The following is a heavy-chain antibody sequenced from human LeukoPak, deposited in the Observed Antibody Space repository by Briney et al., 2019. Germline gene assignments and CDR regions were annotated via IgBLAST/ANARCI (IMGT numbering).Heavy chain of an antibody. Sequence: GGSLRLSCAASGFTFSSYSMNWVRQAPGKGLEWVSSISSSSSYIYHADSVKGRFTISRDNAKNSLYLQMNSLRAEDTAVYYCARDLRNSGSYLLWGQGTLVTVSS. J-gene: IGHJ4*02. V-gene: IGHV3-21*01. CDR2: ISSSSSYI. CDR3: ARDLRNSGSYLL. D-gene: IGHD1-26*01. CDR1: GFTFSSYS.